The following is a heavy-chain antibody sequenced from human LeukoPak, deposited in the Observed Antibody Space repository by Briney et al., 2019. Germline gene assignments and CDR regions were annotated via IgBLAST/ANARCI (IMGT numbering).Heavy chain of an antibody. D-gene: IGHD3-3*01. CDR3: ARTITIFGVVRRTNWFDP. Sequence: KPSETLSLTCTASGGSISSYYWSWIRHPPPKGLEWIGYIYYSGGTTYNPSLKSRVTISVDTSKNQFSLKLSSVTAADTAVYYCARTITIFGVVRRTNWFDPWGQGTLVTVSS. CDR1: GGSISSYY. J-gene: IGHJ5*02. CDR2: IYYSGGT. V-gene: IGHV4-59*01.